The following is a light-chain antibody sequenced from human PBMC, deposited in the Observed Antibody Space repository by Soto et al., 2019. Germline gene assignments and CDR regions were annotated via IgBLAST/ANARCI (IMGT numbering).Light chain of an antibody. CDR1: QSVSSY. V-gene: IGKV3-11*01. Sequence: EIVLRQSPATLSLSPGERATLSCGASQSVSSYLAWYQQKPGQAPRLLIYDASNRATGIPARFSGSGSGTDFTLTIGSLEPEDFAVYYCQQRSNWPLTFGGGTKVDIK. CDR2: DAS. CDR3: QQRSNWPLT. J-gene: IGKJ4*01.